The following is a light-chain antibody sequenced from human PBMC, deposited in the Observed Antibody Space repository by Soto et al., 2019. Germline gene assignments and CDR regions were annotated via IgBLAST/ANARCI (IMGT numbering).Light chain of an antibody. J-gene: IGKJ1*01. CDR1: QSILYSSNNQNY. CDR2: WAS. V-gene: IGKV4-1*01. Sequence: DIVMTQSPDSLAVSLGGRATINCESSQSILYSSNNQNYLAWYQQKPGQPPKLLIYWASTRESGVPDRFSGSGSVTDFTLTISSLQAEDVAVYYCQQYCATPWTFGQGTKVEIK. CDR3: QQYCATPWT.